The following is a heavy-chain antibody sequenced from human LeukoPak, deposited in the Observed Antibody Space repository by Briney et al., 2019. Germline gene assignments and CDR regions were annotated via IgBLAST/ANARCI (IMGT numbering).Heavy chain of an antibody. Sequence: GGSLRLSCAASGFTFSNAWMSWVRQAPGKGLEWVSYISSSGGTIYFADSVKDRFTISRDNAKNSLDLQVNSLRAEDTAMYYCARAAVVTSPFDYWGQGTLVTVSS. V-gene: IGHV3-11*01. D-gene: IGHD4-23*01. CDR3: ARAAVVTSPFDY. CDR1: GFTFSNAW. J-gene: IGHJ4*02. CDR2: ISSSGGTI.